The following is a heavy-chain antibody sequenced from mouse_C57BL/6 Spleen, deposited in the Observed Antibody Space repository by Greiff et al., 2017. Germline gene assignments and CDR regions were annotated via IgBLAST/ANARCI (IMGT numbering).Heavy chain of an antibody. V-gene: IGHV5-9-1*02. CDR2: ISSGGDYI. J-gene: IGHJ3*01. D-gene: IGHD2-5*01. CDR3: TRVGYSKAWFAY. CDR1: GFTFSSYA. Sequence: EVKLVESGEGLVKPGGSLKLSCAASGFTFSSYAMSWVRQTPEKRLEWVAYISSGGDYIYYADTVKGRFTISRDNARNTLYLQMSSLKSEDTAMYYCTRVGYSKAWFAYWCQGTLVTVSA.